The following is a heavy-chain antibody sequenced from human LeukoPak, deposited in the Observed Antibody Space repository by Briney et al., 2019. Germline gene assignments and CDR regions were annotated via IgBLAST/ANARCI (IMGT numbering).Heavy chain of an antibody. J-gene: IGHJ4*02. CDR3: ARDPRRLLWFGEDY. V-gene: IGHV4-59*12. Sequence: SETLSLTCTVSGGSISSYYWSWIRQPPGKGLEWIGYIYYSGSTNYNPSLKSRVTISVDTSKNQFSLKLSSVTAADTAVYYCARDPRRLLWFGEDYWGQGTLVTVSS. CDR2: IYYSGST. CDR1: GGSISSYY. D-gene: IGHD3-10*01.